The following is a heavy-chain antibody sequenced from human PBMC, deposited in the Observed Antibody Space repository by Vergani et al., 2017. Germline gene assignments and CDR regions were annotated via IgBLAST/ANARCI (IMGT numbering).Heavy chain of an antibody. V-gene: IGHV3-30*19. CDR3: ARDEGGSSGYFDY. CDR2: ISYDGSNK. D-gene: IGHD6-19*01. Sequence: VQLVESGGGVVQPGRSLRLSCAASGFTFSSYGMHWVRQAPGKGLEWVAVISYDGSNKYYADSVKGRFTISRDNSKNTLYLQMNSLRAEDTAVYYCARDEGGSSGYFDYWGQGTLVTVSS. J-gene: IGHJ4*02. CDR1: GFTFSSYG.